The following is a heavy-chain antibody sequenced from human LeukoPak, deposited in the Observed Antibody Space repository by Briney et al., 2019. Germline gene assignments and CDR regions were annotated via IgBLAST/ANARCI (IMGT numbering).Heavy chain of an antibody. J-gene: IGHJ4*02. CDR3: ARESRKDIVVVPAAYFDY. CDR2: INHSGST. Sequence: SETLSLTCAVYGGSFSGYYWSWIRQPPGKGREWIGEINHSGSTNYNPSLKSRVTISVDTSKNQFSLKLSSVTAADTAVYYCARESRKDIVVVPAAYFDYWGQGTLVTVSS. V-gene: IGHV4-34*01. CDR1: GGSFSGYY. D-gene: IGHD2-2*01.